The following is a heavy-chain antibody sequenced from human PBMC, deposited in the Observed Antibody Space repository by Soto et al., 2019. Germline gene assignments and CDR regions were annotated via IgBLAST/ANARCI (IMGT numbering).Heavy chain of an antibody. CDR1: GGSISSYY. CDR2: IYYSGST. D-gene: IGHD3-22*01. CDR3: ARDPATPYYYDSSGYFDY. Sequence: SETLSLTCTVSGGSISSYYWSWIRQPPGKGLEWIGYIYYSGSTNYNPSLKSRVTISVDTSKNQFSLKLSSVTAADTAVYYCARDPATPYYYDSSGYFDYWGQGTLVTVSS. V-gene: IGHV4-59*01. J-gene: IGHJ4*02.